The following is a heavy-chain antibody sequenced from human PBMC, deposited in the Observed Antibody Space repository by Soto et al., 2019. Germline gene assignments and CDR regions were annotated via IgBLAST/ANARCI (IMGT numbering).Heavy chain of an antibody. V-gene: IGHV3-33*01. CDR3: ARHQTAPDY. D-gene: IGHD2-21*02. CDR2: IWYDGSNK. J-gene: IGHJ4*02. Sequence: GESLRLSCAACGFTFISYVMLCVSQAPGKGLEWVAVIWYDGSNKYYADSVKGRFTISRDNSKNTLYLQMNSLRAEDTAVYYCARHQTAPDYWGQGT. CDR1: GFTFISYV.